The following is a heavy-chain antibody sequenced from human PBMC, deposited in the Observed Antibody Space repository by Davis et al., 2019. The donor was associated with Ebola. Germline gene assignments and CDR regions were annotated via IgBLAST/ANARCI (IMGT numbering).Heavy chain of an antibody. CDR1: GGSSTGYY. V-gene: IGHV4-59*01. CDR3: ASDPHGDYGLSGYYYGFDV. CDR2: TYSSGST. D-gene: IGHD4-17*01. Sequence: PSETLSLTCTVSGGSSTGYYWSWIRQSPGKGLEWIGYTYSSGSTNYNPSLKGRFTISLDTSKNQLSLRLTSVTAADTAVYYCASDPHGDYGLSGYYYGFDVWGQGTTVTVSS. J-gene: IGHJ6*02.